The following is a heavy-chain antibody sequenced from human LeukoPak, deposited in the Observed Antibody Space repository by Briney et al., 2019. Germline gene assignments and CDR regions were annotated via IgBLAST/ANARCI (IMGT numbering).Heavy chain of an antibody. CDR2: ISGSSSYT. V-gene: IGHV3-11*06. D-gene: IGHD1-26*01. CDR1: GFTFSDYY. CDR3: ASIVGAFPAFDI. J-gene: IGHJ3*02. Sequence: GGSLRLSCAASGFTFSDYYMNWIRQAPGKGLEWVSYISGSSSYTNYADSVKGRFTISRDNAKNSLYLQMNSLRAEDTAVYYCASIVGAFPAFDIWGQGTMVTVSS.